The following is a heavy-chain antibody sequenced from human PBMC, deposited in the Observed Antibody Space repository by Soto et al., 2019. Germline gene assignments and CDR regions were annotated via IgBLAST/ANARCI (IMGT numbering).Heavy chain of an antibody. V-gene: IGHV3-23*01. CDR3: AKWSGYGDA. J-gene: IGHJ4*02. Sequence: EVQLLESGGGLVQPGGSLRLSCAASGFSFSTYSMAWVRQAPGKGPEWVSGLSHGGAYTFYADPVKGRFTISVDISQNTVYLQMNSLRTEDTAVYYCAKWSGYGDAWGQGTLVTVSS. CDR1: GFSFSTYS. D-gene: IGHD4-17*01. CDR2: LSHGGAYT.